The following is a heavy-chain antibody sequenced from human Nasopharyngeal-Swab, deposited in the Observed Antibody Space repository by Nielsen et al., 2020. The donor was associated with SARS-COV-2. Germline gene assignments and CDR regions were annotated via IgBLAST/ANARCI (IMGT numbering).Heavy chain of an antibody. J-gene: IGHJ6*03. CDR2: IIPIFGTA. CDR1: GGTFSSYA. V-gene: IGHV1-69*13. CDR3: ARALVRGVKQYYYYYMDV. Sequence: SVKVSCRASGGTFSSYAISWVRQAPGQGLEWMGGIIPIFGTANYAQKFQGRVTITADESTSTAYIELSSLRSEDTAVYYCARALVRGVKQYYYYYMDVWGKGTTVTVSS. D-gene: IGHD3-10*01.